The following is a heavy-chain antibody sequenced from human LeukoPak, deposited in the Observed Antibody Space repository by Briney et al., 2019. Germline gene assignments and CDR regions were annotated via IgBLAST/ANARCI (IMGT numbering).Heavy chain of an antibody. Sequence: SETLSLTCTASGGSISSYYWSWIRQPPGKGLEWIGYTYYSGSTNYNPSLKSRVTISVDTSKDQFSLKLSSVTAADTAVYYCARGARVGYYYYYYMDVWGKGTTVTVSS. CDR2: TYYSGST. CDR3: ARGARVGYYYYYYMDV. CDR1: GGSISSYY. J-gene: IGHJ6*03. D-gene: IGHD1-26*01. V-gene: IGHV4-59*01.